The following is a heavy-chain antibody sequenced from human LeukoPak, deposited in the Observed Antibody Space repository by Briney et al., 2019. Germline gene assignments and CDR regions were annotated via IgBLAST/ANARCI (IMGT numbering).Heavy chain of an antibody. CDR3: ARDVRYASGWSTPES. CDR1: GGSIINHY. Sequence: SETLSLTCTVSGGSIINHYWSWVRQPAGKGLEWIGRIYSSGSANYSPSLKSRVSESIDTSNNYFSLNLTSVTAADTALYFCARDVRYASGWSTPESWGQGTLATVSS. D-gene: IGHD6-19*01. J-gene: IGHJ5*02. V-gene: IGHV4-4*07. CDR2: IYSSGSA.